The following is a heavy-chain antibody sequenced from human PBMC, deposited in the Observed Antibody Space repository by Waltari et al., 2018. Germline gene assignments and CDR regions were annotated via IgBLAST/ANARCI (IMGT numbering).Heavy chain of an antibody. D-gene: IGHD2-15*01. Sequence: EVQLVESGGDLVQPGGSLSLSCEASEFTVSASVMHWAPYTSGEGLEWVGRITRKSNSDAIAYAASVKCRFPISRADSTDTVYLQMNILKTADTAVYYCWSLYCSGGSCYDYWGQGTLVTVSS. V-gene: IGHV3-73*01. CDR1: EFTVSASV. J-gene: IGHJ4*02. CDR2: ITRKSNSDAI. CDR3: WSLYCSGGSCYDY.